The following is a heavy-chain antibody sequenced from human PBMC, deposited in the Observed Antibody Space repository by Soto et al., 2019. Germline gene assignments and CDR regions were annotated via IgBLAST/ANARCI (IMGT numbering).Heavy chain of an antibody. D-gene: IGHD3-22*01. CDR3: ARPIGALSTTDFTY. CDR2: IYPSDSDT. V-gene: IGHV5-51*01. J-gene: IGHJ4*02. Sequence: EVQLMQSGAEVKKSGESLKISCKGSGYHFTNYWIGWVRQVPGKGLEWMGFIYPSDSDTRYSPSFQGQVTISADKSISTAYLQWSSLKASDTAMYYCARPIGALSTTDFTYWGQGTLVTVSS. CDR1: GYHFTNYW.